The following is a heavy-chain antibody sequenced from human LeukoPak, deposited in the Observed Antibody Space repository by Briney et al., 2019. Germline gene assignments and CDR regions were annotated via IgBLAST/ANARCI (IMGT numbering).Heavy chain of an antibody. CDR2: ISSSGSTI. CDR1: GFTFSSYE. V-gene: IGHV3-48*03. J-gene: IGHJ5*02. Sequence: GGSLRLSCAASGFTFSSYEMNWVRQAPGKGLEWVSYISSSGSTIYYADSVKGRFTISRDNSKNTLYLQMNSLRAEDTAVYYCAKDRPRTGAAAALRFDPWGQGTLVTVSS. D-gene: IGHD6-13*01. CDR3: AKDRPRTGAAAALRFDP.